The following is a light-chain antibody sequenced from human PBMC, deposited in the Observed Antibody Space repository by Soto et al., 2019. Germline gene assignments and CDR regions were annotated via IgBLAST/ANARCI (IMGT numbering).Light chain of an antibody. CDR2: EVS. Sequence: LTLPASVSGSPGQSITISCTGTSSDVGGYNYVSWYQQHPGKAPKLMIYEVSNRPSGVSNRFSGSRSGNTASLTISGLQAEDEADYYCSSYTSSSTYVFGTGTKVTVL. CDR1: SSDVGGYNY. V-gene: IGLV2-14*01. J-gene: IGLJ1*01. CDR3: SSYTSSSTYV.